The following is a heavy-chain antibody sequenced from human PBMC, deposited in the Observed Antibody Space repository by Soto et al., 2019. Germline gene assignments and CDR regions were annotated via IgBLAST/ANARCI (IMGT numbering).Heavy chain of an antibody. J-gene: IGHJ6*02. CDR3: GRHNQAGSRHFPMDV. D-gene: IGHD6-19*01. CDR2: IYYSGDT. CDR1: GGSISSSNRY. Sequence: QLQLQESGPGLVKPSETLSLTCTVSGGSISSSNRYWGWIRESPGKGLEWIGSIYYSGDTYYNPSLMSRVTISVDTSKNQFSLKLSSVTAADTAVFYCGRHNQAGSRHFPMDVWGQGTTVTVSS. V-gene: IGHV4-39*01.